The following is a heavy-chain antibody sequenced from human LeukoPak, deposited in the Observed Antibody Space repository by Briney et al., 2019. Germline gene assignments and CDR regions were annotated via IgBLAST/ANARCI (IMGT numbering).Heavy chain of an antibody. J-gene: IGHJ4*02. V-gene: IGHV3-21*01. D-gene: IGHD1-26*01. Sequence: GGPLRLSCAAPGFTFRTYSMIWVRQGPGKGLEWVSSITIRSEYLYYADSVKGRFTISTDNAKTPLYLKMASLRAEDTPVYYCARVRAGGSSRRVYLDYCGQGTLVAVSP. CDR2: ITIRSEYL. CDR1: GFTFRTYS. CDR3: ARVRAGGSSRRVYLDY.